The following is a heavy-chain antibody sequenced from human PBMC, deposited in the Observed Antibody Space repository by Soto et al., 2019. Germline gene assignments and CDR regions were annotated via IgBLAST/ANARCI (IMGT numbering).Heavy chain of an antibody. Sequence: QVQLVQSGAEVKKPGASVKVSCKASGYTFTSYDINWVRQATGQGLEWMGWMKPNSGNTGYVPKFQGRVHMTRNTSISTAYMELSSLRSEDTAVYYCARGPMVRGVPSSYYYYMDVWGKGTTVTVSS. CDR2: MKPNSGNT. D-gene: IGHD3-10*01. CDR1: GYTFTSYD. J-gene: IGHJ6*03. CDR3: ARGPMVRGVPSSYYYYMDV. V-gene: IGHV1-8*01.